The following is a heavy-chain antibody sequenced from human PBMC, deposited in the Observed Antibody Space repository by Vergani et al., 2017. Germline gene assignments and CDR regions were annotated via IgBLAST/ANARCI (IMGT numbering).Heavy chain of an antibody. CDR3: AKANPRNSGYDYLYYYHAMDV. CDR2: ISGSGGST. Sequence: EVQLLESGGDLVQPGGSLRLSCAASGFTFNHYAMNWVRQAPGKGLEWVSSISGSGGSTYYAGSVKGRFTISRDSSKNTLYLQMNSLSAGDTAVYYCAKANPRNSGYDYLYYYHAMDVWGQGTTVTGSS. V-gene: IGHV3-23*01. CDR1: GFTFNHYA. J-gene: IGHJ6*01. D-gene: IGHD5-12*01.